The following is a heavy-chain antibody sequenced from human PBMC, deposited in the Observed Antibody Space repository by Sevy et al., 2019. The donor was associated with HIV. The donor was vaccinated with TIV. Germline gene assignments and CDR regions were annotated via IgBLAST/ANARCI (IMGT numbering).Heavy chain of an antibody. D-gene: IGHD2-8*01. J-gene: IGHJ3*02. CDR1: GFTFSSHA. CDR3: AKSGLMVTTWLGAFDT. Sequence: GGSLRLSCAASGFTFSSHAMSWVRQAPGKGLEWVSGISGSGGATYYPDSVKGRFTISRDNSKNTLDLQMDSLRAEDTAVYYFAKSGLMVTTWLGAFDTWGQGTMVTVSS. CDR2: ISGSGGAT. V-gene: IGHV3-23*01.